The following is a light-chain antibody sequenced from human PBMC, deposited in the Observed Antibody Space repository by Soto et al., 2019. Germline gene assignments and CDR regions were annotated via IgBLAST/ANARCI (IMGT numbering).Light chain of an antibody. J-gene: IGLJ1*01. V-gene: IGLV2-8*01. CDR3: SSYTSSSTLYV. Sequence: QSVLTQPPSASGSPGQSVAISCTGTSSDVGGYNYVSWYQQHPGKAPKLMIYEVNKRPSGVPDRFSGSKSGDTASLTISGLQAEDGADYYCSSYTSSSTLYVFGTGTKVTVL. CDR1: SSDVGGYNY. CDR2: EVN.